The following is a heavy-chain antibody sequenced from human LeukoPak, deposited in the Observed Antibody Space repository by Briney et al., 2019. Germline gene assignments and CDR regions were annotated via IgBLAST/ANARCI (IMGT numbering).Heavy chain of an antibody. CDR1: GYTLTELS. CDR3: ATTSYSSGWYSYFDY. V-gene: IGHV1-24*01. D-gene: IGHD6-19*01. Sequence: ASVKVSCKVSGYTLTELSMHWVRQAPGKGLEWMGGFGPGDGETIYAQKFQGRVTMTEDTSTDTAYMELSSLRSEDTAVYYCATTSYSSGWYSYFDYWGQGTLVTVSS. J-gene: IGHJ4*02. CDR2: FGPGDGET.